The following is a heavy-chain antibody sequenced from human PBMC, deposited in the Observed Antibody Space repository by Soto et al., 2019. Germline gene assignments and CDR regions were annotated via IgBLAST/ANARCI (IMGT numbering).Heavy chain of an antibody. CDR1: GYSCTSYW. V-gene: IGHV5-51*01. D-gene: IGHD3-10*01. CDR2: IYPGDSDT. CDR3: ARPLRGDTDPFDY. J-gene: IGHJ4*02. Sequence: PGESLKVSCKGAGYSCTSYWSGWVRQMPGKGLEWMGIIYPGDSDTRYSPSFQGQVTISADKSISTAYLQWSSLKASDTAMYYCARPLRGDTDPFDYWGQGTLVTVSS.